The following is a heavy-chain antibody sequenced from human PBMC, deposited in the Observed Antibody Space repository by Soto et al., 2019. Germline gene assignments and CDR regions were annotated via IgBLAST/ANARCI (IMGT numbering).Heavy chain of an antibody. CDR2: ISGSGGST. V-gene: IGHV3-23*01. CDR3: ANDPGDFWRGYYPDP. CDR1: GFTFSSYA. Sequence: GGSLRLSCAASGFTFSSYAMSWVRQAPGKGLEWVSAISGSGGSTYYADSVKGRFTISRDNSKNTLYLQMNSLRAEDTAVYYCANDPGDFWRGYYPDPWGQGILVTVSS. D-gene: IGHD3-3*01. J-gene: IGHJ5*02.